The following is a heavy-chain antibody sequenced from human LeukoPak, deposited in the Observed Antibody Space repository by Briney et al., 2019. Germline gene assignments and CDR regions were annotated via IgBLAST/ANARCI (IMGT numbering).Heavy chain of an antibody. Sequence: GGSLRLSCAASGFTFDDYTMHWVRQAPGKGLEWVSLISWDGGSTYYADSVKGRFTISRDNSKNSLYLQMNSLRAEDTALYYCAKDIGSSGSYSNWFDPWGQGTLVTVSS. CDR1: GFTFDDYT. CDR2: ISWDGGST. V-gene: IGHV3-43*01. D-gene: IGHD3-10*01. J-gene: IGHJ5*02. CDR3: AKDIGSSGSYSNWFDP.